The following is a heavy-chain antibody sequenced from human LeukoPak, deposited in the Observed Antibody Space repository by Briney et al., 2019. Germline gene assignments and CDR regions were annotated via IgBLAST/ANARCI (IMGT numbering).Heavy chain of an antibody. CDR3: ASGYGRARASDY. Sequence: PGGSLRLSCAASGFTFSSYEMNWVRQAPGEGLEWVSYITRSGSNIKYADSVKGRFTISRDNAKKSLYLQMNSLRAEDTAVYYCASGYGRARASDYWGQGTLVTVSS. V-gene: IGHV3-48*03. CDR1: GFTFSSYE. D-gene: IGHD1-26*01. J-gene: IGHJ4*02. CDR2: ITRSGSNI.